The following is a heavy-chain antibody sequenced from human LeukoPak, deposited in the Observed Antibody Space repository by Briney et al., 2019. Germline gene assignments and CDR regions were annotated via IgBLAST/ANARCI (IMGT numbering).Heavy chain of an antibody. Sequence: GESLKISCKGSGYSFTTYWVAWFRQLPGRGLEWMGIMHPGNSDTRYSPSFQGQVTISADKSITTAYLQWSSLKASDTAIYYCARTPGSSDYRGYQCWYFNLWGRGTLVTVSS. D-gene: IGHD5-12*01. CDR2: MHPGNSDT. CDR3: ARTPGSSDYRGYQCWYFNL. V-gene: IGHV5-51*01. CDR1: GYSFTTYW. J-gene: IGHJ2*01.